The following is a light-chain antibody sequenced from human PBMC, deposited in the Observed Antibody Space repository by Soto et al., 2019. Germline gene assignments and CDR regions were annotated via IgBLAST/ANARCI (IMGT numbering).Light chain of an antibody. CDR2: AAS. Sequence: DIQMTQSPSTLSASVGDRVTITCRASQGISSYLAWYQQKPGKAPKLLIYAASTLQSGVPSRFSGSGSGTEFTLTISSLQPEDFATYYCQQLNSYPRTFGQATKVDIK. CDR3: QQLNSYPRT. J-gene: IGKJ2*01. V-gene: IGKV1-9*01. CDR1: QGISSY.